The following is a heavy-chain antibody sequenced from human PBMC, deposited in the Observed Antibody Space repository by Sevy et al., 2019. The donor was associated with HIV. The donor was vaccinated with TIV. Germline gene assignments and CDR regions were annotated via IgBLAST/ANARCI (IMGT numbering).Heavy chain of an antibody. Sequence: GGSLRLSCAASGFTFSSYGMHWVRQAPGKGLEWVAFIRYDGSNKYYADSVKGRFTISRDNSKNTLYLQMNSLRAEDTAVYYCAKDFLKVATGEYFQHWGQGTLVTVSS. CDR1: GFTFSSYG. V-gene: IGHV3-30*02. CDR2: IRYDGSNK. J-gene: IGHJ1*01. CDR3: AKDFLKVATGEYFQH. D-gene: IGHD5-12*01.